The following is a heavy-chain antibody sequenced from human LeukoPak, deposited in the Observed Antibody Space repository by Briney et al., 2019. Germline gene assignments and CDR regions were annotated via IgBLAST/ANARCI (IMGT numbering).Heavy chain of an antibody. V-gene: IGHV3-21*01. CDR2: ISSSSGYI. CDR1: GFTFSSYS. Sequence: KTGGSLRLSCAASGFTFSSYSMNWVRQAPGKGLEWVSSISSSSGYIYYADSVKGRFTISRDNAKNSLYLQMNSLRAEDTAVYYCARDLTTVTLDYWGQGTLVTVSS. D-gene: IGHD4-17*01. J-gene: IGHJ4*02. CDR3: ARDLTTVTLDY.